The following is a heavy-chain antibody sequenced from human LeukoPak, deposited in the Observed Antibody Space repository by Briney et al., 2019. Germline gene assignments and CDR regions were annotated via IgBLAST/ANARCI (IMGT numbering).Heavy chain of an antibody. D-gene: IGHD2-21*01. V-gene: IGHV3-7*01. Sequence: GGSLRLSCAASGFIFSTYWMTWVRQAPGKGLEWVATIKYDGNEKYYVDSVRGRFTISRDNAKNSLYLQMNSLTAEDTAVYYCVRESYSRGDFNWGQGTLVSVSS. J-gene: IGHJ4*02. CDR1: GFIFSTYW. CDR2: IKYDGNEK. CDR3: VRESYSRGDFN.